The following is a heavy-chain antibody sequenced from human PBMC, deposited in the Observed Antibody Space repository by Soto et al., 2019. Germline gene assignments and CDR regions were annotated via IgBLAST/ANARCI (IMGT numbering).Heavy chain of an antibody. Sequence: EVQLVESGGGLVQPGGSLRLSCAVSGFTFSSYYMQWVRQGPGKGLVYVARIAFDGRSTGHADSVKCRFTISRDNAKNTLYLRMNSLGVDNTGVDYCARGGSTSWLRALDLWGQGTLVTVSS. CDR2: IAFDGRST. CDR3: ARGGSTSWLRALDL. CDR1: GFTFSSYY. V-gene: IGHV3-74*01. D-gene: IGHD6-13*01. J-gene: IGHJ5*02.